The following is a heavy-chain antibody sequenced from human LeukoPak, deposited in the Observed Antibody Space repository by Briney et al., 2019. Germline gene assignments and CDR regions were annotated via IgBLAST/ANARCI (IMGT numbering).Heavy chain of an antibody. CDR1: EFTFSNAW. J-gene: IGHJ4*02. V-gene: IGHV3-15*01. CDR2: IKSKTDGGTT. CDR3: TTGFGWELLRYDY. D-gene: IGHD1-26*01. Sequence: GGSLRLSCAASEFTFSNAWMSWVRQAPGKGLEWVGRIKSKTDGGTTDYAAPVKGRFTISRDDSKNTLYLQMNSLKTEDTAVYYWTTGFGWELLRYDYWGQGTLVTVSS.